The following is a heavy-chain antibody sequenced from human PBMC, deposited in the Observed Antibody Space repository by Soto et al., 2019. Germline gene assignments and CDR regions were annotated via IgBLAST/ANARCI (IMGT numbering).Heavy chain of an antibody. Sequence: ASVKVSCKASTNTFTNYGFNWVRQAPGQGLEWMGWISAYNGNTIYAQKLRGRVTMTTDTSTSTVYMEVRSLRSDDTAMYYCARDDNSSPSDYWGRGTLVTVSS. CDR2: ISAYNGNT. V-gene: IGHV1-18*04. CDR1: TNTFTNYG. D-gene: IGHD6-6*01. J-gene: IGHJ4*02. CDR3: ARDDNSSPSDY.